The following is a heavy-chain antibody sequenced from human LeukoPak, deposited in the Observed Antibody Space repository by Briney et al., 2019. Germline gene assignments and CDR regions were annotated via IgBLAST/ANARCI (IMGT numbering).Heavy chain of an antibody. CDR2: ITPYNGNT. CDR3: ARGDKRDYCSSTRCYDDYYYYMDV. Sequence: ASVKVSCKASGYTFTNYDITWIRQAPGQGLEWMGYITPYNGNTNYAQKLQGRVTVTTDTSTSTVYMELRSLRSDDTAVYYCARGDKRDYCSSTRCYDDYYYYMDVWGKGTTVTISS. J-gene: IGHJ6*03. D-gene: IGHD2-2*01. V-gene: IGHV1-18*01. CDR1: GYTFTNYD.